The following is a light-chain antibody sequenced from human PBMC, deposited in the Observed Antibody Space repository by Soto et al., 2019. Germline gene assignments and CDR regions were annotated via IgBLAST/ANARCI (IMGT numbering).Light chain of an antibody. V-gene: IGLV2-14*01. CDR1: RSDVGGYNY. CDR2: EVS. J-gene: IGLJ2*01. CDR3: SSYTSSSTDVV. Sequence: QSALTQPASVSGSPGQSITISCTGTRSDVGGYNYVSWYQQHPGKAPKLMIYEVSNRPSGVSNRFSGSKSGNTASLTISGLQAEDEADYYCSSYTSSSTDVVFGGGTKLTV.